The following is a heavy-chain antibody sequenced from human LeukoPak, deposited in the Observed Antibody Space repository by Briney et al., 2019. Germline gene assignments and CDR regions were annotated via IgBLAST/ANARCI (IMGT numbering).Heavy chain of an antibody. J-gene: IGHJ3*02. CDR2: INHSGGT. V-gene: IGHV4-34*01. CDR3: ARRIDAFDI. Sequence: SETLSLTCAVYGGSFSGYYWSWIRQPPGEGLEWIGEINHSGGTNYNPSLKSRVTISVDTSKNQFSLKLSSVTAADTAVYYCARRIDAFDIWGQGTMVTVSS. CDR1: GGSFSGYY.